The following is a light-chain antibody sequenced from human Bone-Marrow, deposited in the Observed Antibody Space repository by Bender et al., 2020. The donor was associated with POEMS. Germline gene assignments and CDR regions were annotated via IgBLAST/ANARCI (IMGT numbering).Light chain of an antibody. CDR1: SSNIGGNA. CDR2: GND. CDR3: SSYAGSNSFV. Sequence: ISCSGSSSNIGGNAVNWWQQLPGTAPKLLIYGNDQRPSGVPDRFSGSKSGNTASLIVSGLQAEDEADYYCSSYAGSNSFVFGTGTKVTVL. J-gene: IGLJ1*01. V-gene: IGLV1-44*01.